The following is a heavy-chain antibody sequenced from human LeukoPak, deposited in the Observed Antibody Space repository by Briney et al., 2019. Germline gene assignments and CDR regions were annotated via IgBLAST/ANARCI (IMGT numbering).Heavy chain of an antibody. D-gene: IGHD1-14*01. CDR3: AKGKINHDGAFDI. J-gene: IGHJ3*02. CDR1: GFKFDAYP. Sequence: PGGSLRLSCAASGFKFDAYPMSWVRQAPGKGLEWVSSISDSGGITHYAESVRGRFSLSRDNFEKTLYLEMNRLSAKDTAVYYCAKGKINHDGAFDIWAKGQGSSSLQ. V-gene: IGHV3-23*01. CDR2: ISDSGGIT.